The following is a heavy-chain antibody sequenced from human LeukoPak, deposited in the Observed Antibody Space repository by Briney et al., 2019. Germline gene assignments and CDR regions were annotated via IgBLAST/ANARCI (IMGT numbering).Heavy chain of an antibody. Sequence: GESLKISCKGSGYSFTSYWIGWARQMPGKGLEWMGIIYPGGSDTRYSPSFQGQVTISADKSISTTYLQWSSLKASDTAMYYCARGRTYYGSGTYYNGFDYWGQGTLVTVSS. CDR2: IYPGGSDT. D-gene: IGHD3-10*01. CDR1: GYSFTSYW. CDR3: ARGRTYYGSGTYYNGFDY. J-gene: IGHJ4*02. V-gene: IGHV5-51*01.